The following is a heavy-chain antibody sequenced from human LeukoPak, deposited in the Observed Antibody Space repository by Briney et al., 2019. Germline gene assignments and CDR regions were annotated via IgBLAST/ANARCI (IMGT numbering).Heavy chain of an antibody. D-gene: IGHD2-15*01. V-gene: IGHV3-53*01. CDR1: GFTVSSNY. J-gene: IGHJ4*02. CDR3: ARDLARGGFDY. CDR2: IYSGGST. Sequence: PGGSLRLSCAASGFTVSSNYMSWVRQAPGKGLEWVSVIYSGGSTYYADSVKGRFTISRDNSKNTLYHQMNSLRAEDTAVYYCARDLARGGFDYWGQGTLVTVSS.